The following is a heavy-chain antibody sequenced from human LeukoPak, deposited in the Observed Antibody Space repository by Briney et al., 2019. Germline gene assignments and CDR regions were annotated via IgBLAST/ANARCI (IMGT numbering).Heavy chain of an antibody. CDR2: ISSSGSTI. Sequence: GGSLRLSCAASGFTFSDYYMSWIRQAPGKGLEWVSYISSSGSTIYYGDSVKGRFTISRDNAKNSLYLQMNSLRAEDTAVYYCAREGSVRCSSTSCSNDAFDIWGQGTMVTVSS. CDR1: GFTFSDYY. D-gene: IGHD2-2*01. V-gene: IGHV3-11*01. J-gene: IGHJ3*02. CDR3: AREGSVRCSSTSCSNDAFDI.